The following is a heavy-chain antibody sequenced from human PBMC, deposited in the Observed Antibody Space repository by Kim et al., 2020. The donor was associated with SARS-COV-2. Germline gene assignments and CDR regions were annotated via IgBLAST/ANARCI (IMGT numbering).Heavy chain of an antibody. Sequence: SVKVSCKASGGTFSSYAISWVRQAPGQGLEWMGRIIPILGIANYAQKFQGRVTITADKSTSTAYMELSSLRSEDTAVYYCARDLRRYSSSPRENWFDPWGQGTLVTVSS. CDR1: GGTFSSYA. CDR2: IIPILGIA. J-gene: IGHJ5*02. V-gene: IGHV1-69*04. D-gene: IGHD6-13*01. CDR3: ARDLRRYSSSPRENWFDP.